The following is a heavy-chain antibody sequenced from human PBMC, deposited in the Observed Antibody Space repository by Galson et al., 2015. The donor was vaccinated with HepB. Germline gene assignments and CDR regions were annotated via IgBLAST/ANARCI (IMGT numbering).Heavy chain of an antibody. CDR1: GGTFSSYA. Sequence: SVKVSCKASGGTFSSYAISWVRQAPGQGLEWMGGIIPIFGTANYARKFQGRVTITADESTSTAYMELSSLRSEDTAVYYCARDRAYGSLNWFDPWGQGTLVTVSS. CDR3: ARDRAYGSLNWFDP. CDR2: IIPIFGTA. V-gene: IGHV1-69*13. D-gene: IGHD3-10*01. J-gene: IGHJ5*02.